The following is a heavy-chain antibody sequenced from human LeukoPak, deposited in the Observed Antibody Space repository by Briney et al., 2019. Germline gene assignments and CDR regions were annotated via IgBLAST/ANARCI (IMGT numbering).Heavy chain of an antibody. CDR1: GGSISSSSYY. Sequence: PSETQSLTCTVSGGSISSSSYYWGWIRQPPGKGLEWIGSIYYSGSTYYNPSLKSRVTISIDTSKNQFSLKLSSVTAADTAVHYCARQSRYGYNVAGFFDYWGQGTLVTVSS. CDR2: IYYSGST. J-gene: IGHJ4*02. D-gene: IGHD5-24*01. CDR3: ARQSRYGYNVAGFFDY. V-gene: IGHV4-39*07.